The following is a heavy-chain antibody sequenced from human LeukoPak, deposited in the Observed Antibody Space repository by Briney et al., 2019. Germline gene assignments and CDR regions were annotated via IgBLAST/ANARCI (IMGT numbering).Heavy chain of an antibody. CDR3: ARRLRLGELSLPFDY. CDR2: INAGNGNT. D-gene: IGHD3-16*02. Sequence: ASVKLSCKASGYTFTSYAMHWVRQAPGQRLEWMGWINAGNGNTKYSQKFQRRITITRDTSASTAYMELSSLRSEDTAVYYCARRLRLGELSLPFDYWGQGTLVTVSS. CDR1: GYTFTSYA. J-gene: IGHJ4*02. V-gene: IGHV1-3*01.